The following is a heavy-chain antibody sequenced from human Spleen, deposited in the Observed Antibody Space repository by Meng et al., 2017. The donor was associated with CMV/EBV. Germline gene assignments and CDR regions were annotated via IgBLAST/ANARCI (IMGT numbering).Heavy chain of an antibody. D-gene: IGHD6-19*01. CDR3: ARDVYDRGGWYVDYFDY. J-gene: IGHJ4*02. Sequence: GESLKISCAASGFTFSSYWMSWVRQAPGKGLEWVANIKQDGSEKYYVDSVNGRFTISRDNANNSLYLQMNSLRAEYTAVYYCARDVYDRGGWYVDYFDYWGQGTLVTSPQ. CDR1: GFTFSSYW. CDR2: IKQDGSEK. V-gene: IGHV3-7*01.